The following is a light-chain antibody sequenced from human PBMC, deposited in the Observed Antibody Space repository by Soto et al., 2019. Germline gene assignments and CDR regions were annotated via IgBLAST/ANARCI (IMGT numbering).Light chain of an antibody. J-gene: IGLJ2*01. Sequence: QSALTQPPSASGSPGQSVTISCTGTSSDVGGYNYVYWYQQHPGTAPKLMIYAISKRPSGVPDRFSGSKSGNTASLTVSGLQAEDEADYYCSSYAGSNNLVFGGGTKLTVL. CDR2: AIS. CDR3: SSYAGSNNLV. V-gene: IGLV2-8*01. CDR1: SSDVGGYNY.